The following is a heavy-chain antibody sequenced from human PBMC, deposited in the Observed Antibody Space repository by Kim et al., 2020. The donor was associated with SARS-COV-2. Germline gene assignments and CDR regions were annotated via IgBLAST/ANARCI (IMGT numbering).Heavy chain of an antibody. V-gene: IGHV1-69*13. CDR1: GGTFSSYA. J-gene: IGHJ3*02. CDR2: IIPIFGTA. D-gene: IGHD5-12*01. CDR3: ARENVEMATSDAIDI. Sequence: SVKVSCKASGGTFSSYAISWVRQAPGQGLEWMGGIIPIFGTANYAQKFQGRVTITADESTSTAYMELSSLRSEDTAVYYCARENVEMATSDAIDIWGQGTMVTVSS.